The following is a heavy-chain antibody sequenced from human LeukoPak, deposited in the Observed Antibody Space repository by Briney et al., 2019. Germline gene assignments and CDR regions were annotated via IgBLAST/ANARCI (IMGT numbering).Heavy chain of an antibody. V-gene: IGHV1-3*01. D-gene: IGHD2-2*01. CDR1: GYIFTNYA. Sequence: ASVKVSCKASGYIFTNYAMHWVRQAPGQRPEWMGWINFGNGDTKYSQTFRDRVTITRDTSASTAYMELSSLRSEDTAVYYCARGDCSNCYNTDVWGKGTTVTVSS. J-gene: IGHJ6*04. CDR3: ARGDCSNCYNTDV. CDR2: INFGNGDT.